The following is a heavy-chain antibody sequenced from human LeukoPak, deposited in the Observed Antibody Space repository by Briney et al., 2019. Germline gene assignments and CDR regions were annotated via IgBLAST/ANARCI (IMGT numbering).Heavy chain of an antibody. CDR3: ARGSPAKPSGGSCYDY. CDR1: GGSISSYY. CDR2: IYTSGST. J-gene: IGHJ4*02. D-gene: IGHD2-15*01. V-gene: IGHV4-4*07. Sequence: SETLSLTCTVSGGSISSYYWSWIRQPAGKGLEWIGRIYTSGSTNYNPSLKSRVTMSVDTSKNQFSLKLSSVTAADTAVYYCARGSPAKPSGGSCYDYWGQGTLVTVSS.